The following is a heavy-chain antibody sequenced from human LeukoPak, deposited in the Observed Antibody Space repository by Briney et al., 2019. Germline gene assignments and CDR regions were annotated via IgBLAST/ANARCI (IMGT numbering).Heavy chain of an antibody. CDR3: AREKEAAILYFDH. CDR1: GYTFTGYY. Sequence: ASVKVSCKASGYTFTGYYMHWVRQAPGQGLEGMGWISVYNGDTKFAQNLQDRVTMTTDTSTSTAYMELRSLRSDDTAVYYCAREKEAAILYFDHWGQGTLVTVCS. J-gene: IGHJ4*02. V-gene: IGHV1-18*04. CDR2: ISVYNGDT.